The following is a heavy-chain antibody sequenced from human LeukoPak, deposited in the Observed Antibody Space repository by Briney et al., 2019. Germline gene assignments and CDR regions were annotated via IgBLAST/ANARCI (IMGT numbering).Heavy chain of an antibody. D-gene: IGHD6-6*01. J-gene: IGHJ4*02. V-gene: IGHV3-30*04. CDR2: ISFHGTDT. CDR3: AKGRGVGYSRSGADY. Sequence: PGTSLRLSCAASGFTFISYAIHWVRQAPGKGLEWVAVISFHGTDTFYADSVKGRFTISRDNSKNTLYLQMSSLRAEDTAVYYCAKGRGVGYSRSGADYWGQGTLVTVSS. CDR1: GFTFISYA.